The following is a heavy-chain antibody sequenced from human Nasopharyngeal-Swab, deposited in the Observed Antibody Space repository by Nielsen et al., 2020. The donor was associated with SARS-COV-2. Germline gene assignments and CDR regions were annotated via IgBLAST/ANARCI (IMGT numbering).Heavy chain of an antibody. CDR1: GYTFTSYA. Sequence: ASVKVSCKASGYTFTSYAMHWARQAPGQRLEWMGWINAGNGNTKYSQKFQGRVTITRDTSASTAYMELSSLRSEDTAVYYCARGYCSSTSCYYFDYWGQGTLVTVSS. CDR2: INAGNGNT. CDR3: ARGYCSSTSCYYFDY. D-gene: IGHD2-2*01. V-gene: IGHV1-3*01. J-gene: IGHJ4*02.